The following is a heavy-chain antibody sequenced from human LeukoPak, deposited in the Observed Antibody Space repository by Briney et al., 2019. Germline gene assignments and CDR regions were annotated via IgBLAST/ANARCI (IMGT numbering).Heavy chain of an antibody. V-gene: IGHV4-59*01. D-gene: IGHD4-17*01. CDR1: GGSISSYY. Sequence: SETLSLTCTVSGGSISSYYWSWIRQPPGKGLEWIGYIYYSGSTNYNPSLKSRVTISVDTSKNQFSLKLSSVTAADTAVYYCARSDYGDKGGFDYWGQGTLVTVSS. CDR3: ARSDYGDKGGFDY. CDR2: IYYSGST. J-gene: IGHJ4*02.